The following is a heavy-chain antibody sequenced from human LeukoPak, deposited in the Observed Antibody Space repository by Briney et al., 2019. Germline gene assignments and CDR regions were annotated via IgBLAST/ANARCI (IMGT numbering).Heavy chain of an antibody. D-gene: IGHD3-3*01. CDR1: GGSISSYY. Sequence: PSETLSLTCTVSGGSISSYYWSWIRQPPGKGLEWIGYIYYSGSTNYNPSLKSRVTISVDTSKNQFSLKLSSVTAADTAVYYCARVSRILRFLEWSRGYYYGMDVWGQGTTVTVSS. CDR2: IYYSGST. CDR3: ARVSRILRFLEWSRGYYYGMDV. J-gene: IGHJ6*02. V-gene: IGHV4-59*12.